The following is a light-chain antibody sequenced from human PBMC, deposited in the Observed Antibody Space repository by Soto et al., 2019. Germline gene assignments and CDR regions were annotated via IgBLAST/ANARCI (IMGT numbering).Light chain of an antibody. J-gene: IGKJ1*01. CDR2: DAS. V-gene: IGKV3-11*01. CDR3: QQRSNWPRT. Sequence: VWKQSAAALSVSPWERATLSCKASQSVSSYLAWYQQKPGQAPRLLIYDASNRATGIPARVSGSGSGTEFTLTISSLEPEDFAVYYCQQRSNWPRTFGQGTKVDIK. CDR1: QSVSSY.